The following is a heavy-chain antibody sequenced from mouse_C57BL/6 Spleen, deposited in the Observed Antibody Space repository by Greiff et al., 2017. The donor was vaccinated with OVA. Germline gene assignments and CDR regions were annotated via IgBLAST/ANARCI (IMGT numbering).Heavy chain of an antibody. CDR1: GYAFSSSW. V-gene: IGHV1-82*01. J-gene: IGHJ4*01. CDR3: ARCDGYYYAMDY. Sequence: QVQLQQSGPELVKPGASVKISCKASGYAFSSSWMNWVKQRPGKGLEWIGRIYPGDGDTNYNGKFKGKATLTADKSSSTAYMQLSSLTSEDSAVYFCARCDGYYYAMDYWGQGTSVTVSS. D-gene: IGHD2-3*01. CDR2: IYPGDGDT.